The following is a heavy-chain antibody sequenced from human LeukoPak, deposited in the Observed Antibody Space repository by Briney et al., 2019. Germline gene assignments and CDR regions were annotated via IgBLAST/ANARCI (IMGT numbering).Heavy chain of an antibody. V-gene: IGHV3-23*01. Sequence: PGGSLRLSCAASGFTFSSYAMSWVRQAPGKGLEWVSTFSASGGNTYYADSVKGRFTISRDISKNTLYLQLTSLRADDTAVYYCAKDGLVGATDWFDRWGQGTLVTVSS. D-gene: IGHD1-26*01. CDR2: FSASGGNT. J-gene: IGHJ5*02. CDR3: AKDGLVGATDWFDR. CDR1: GFTFSSYA.